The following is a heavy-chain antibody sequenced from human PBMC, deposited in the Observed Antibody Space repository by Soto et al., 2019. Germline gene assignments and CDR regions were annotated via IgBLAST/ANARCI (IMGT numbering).Heavy chain of an antibody. CDR1: GGSISSSSYY. V-gene: IGHV4-39*01. CDR3: ARPVHRVGCCWWYFDL. J-gene: IGHJ2*01. D-gene: IGHD2-15*01. CDR2: IYYNGGT. Sequence: SETLSLTCTVSGGSISSSSYYWGWIRQPPGKGLEWIGSIYYNGGTYYNPSLKSRVTISADTSKNQFSLKLSSVTAADTAVYYCARPVHRVGCCWWYFDLWGRGTLVTVSS.